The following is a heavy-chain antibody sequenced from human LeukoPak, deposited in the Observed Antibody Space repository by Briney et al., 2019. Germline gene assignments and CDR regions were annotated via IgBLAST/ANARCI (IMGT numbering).Heavy chain of an antibody. Sequence: PGGSLRLSCAASGFTFSSYGMHWVRQAPGKGLEWVAFIRYDGSNKYYADSVKGRFTISRDNSKNTLYLQMNSLRAEDTAVYYCAKDTGSQDGYNSFDYWGQGTLVTVSS. CDR3: AKDTGSQDGYNSFDY. J-gene: IGHJ4*02. CDR1: GFTFSSYG. V-gene: IGHV3-30*02. D-gene: IGHD5-24*01. CDR2: IRYDGSNK.